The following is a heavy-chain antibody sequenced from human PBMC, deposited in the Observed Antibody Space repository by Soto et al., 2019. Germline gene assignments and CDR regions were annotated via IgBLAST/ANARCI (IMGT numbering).Heavy chain of an antibody. J-gene: IGHJ5*02. CDR1: GYTFTSYG. V-gene: IGHV1-18*01. CDR2: ISAYNGNT. D-gene: IGHD3-10*01. CDR3: ARDDALYGSGSHNWLDP. Sequence: GASVKVSCKASGYTFTSYGISWVRQAPGQGLEWMGWISAYNGNTNYAQKLQGRVTMTTDTSTSTAYMELRSLRSDDTAVYYCARDDALYGSGSHNWLDPWGQGTLVTVSS.